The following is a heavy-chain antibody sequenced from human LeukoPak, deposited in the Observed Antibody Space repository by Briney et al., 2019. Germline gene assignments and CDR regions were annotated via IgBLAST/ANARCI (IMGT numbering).Heavy chain of an antibody. CDR1: GFTFSSYW. D-gene: IGHD6-13*01. V-gene: IGHV3-23*01. CDR2: ISGSGGST. Sequence: SGGSLRLSCAASGFTFSSYWMSWVRQAPGKGLEWVSAISGSGGSTYYADSVKGRFTISRDNSKNTLYLQMNSLRAEDTAVYYCAKDPTAAAARTTGADWGQGTLVTVSS. CDR3: AKDPTAAAARTTGAD. J-gene: IGHJ4*02.